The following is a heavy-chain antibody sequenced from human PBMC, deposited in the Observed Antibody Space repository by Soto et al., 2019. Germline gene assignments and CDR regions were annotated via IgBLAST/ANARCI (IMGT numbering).Heavy chain of an antibody. CDR2: IYYSGST. CDR1: GGSISSYY. D-gene: IGHD6-13*01. Sequence: PSETLSLTCTVSGGSISSYYWSWIRQPPGKGLEWIGYIYYSGSTNYNPSLKSRVTISVDTSKNQFSLKLSSVTAADTAVYYCARVSTGYSSSWYRYWGQGTLVTVSS. J-gene: IGHJ4*02. CDR3: ARVSTGYSSSWYRY. V-gene: IGHV4-59*08.